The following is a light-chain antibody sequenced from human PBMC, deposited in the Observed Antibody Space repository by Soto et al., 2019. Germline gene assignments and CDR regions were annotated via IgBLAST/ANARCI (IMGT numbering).Light chain of an antibody. CDR2: WAS. Sequence: DIVMTQSPDSLAVSLGERATINCKSSQSVLYSSNNKNYFAWYQQKPGQPPKLLIYWASTRESGVPDRFSGSGSGTDFTLTISSLQAEDVAVYYCQQYYISPLTFGGGTKVEI. CDR3: QQYYISPLT. J-gene: IGKJ4*01. CDR1: QSVLYSSNNKNY. V-gene: IGKV4-1*01.